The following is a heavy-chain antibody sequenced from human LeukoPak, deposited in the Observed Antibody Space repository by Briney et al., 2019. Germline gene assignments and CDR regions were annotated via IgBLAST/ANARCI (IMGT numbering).Heavy chain of an antibody. CDR2: ISDDGSNK. CDR1: GFTFNSFG. D-gene: IGHD4-17*01. Sequence: GGSLRLSCAASGFTFNSFGMHWVRQAPGKGLEWVAVISDDGSNKYSADSVKGRFTISRDNSKNTLYLQMNSLRPEDTAVYYCATDHGFHYGAYFDYWGQGTLVTVSS. V-gene: IGHV3-30*03. CDR3: ATDHGFHYGAYFDY. J-gene: IGHJ4*02.